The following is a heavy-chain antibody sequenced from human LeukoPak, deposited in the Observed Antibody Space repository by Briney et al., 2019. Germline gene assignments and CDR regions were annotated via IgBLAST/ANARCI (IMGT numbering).Heavy chain of an antibody. J-gene: IGHJ4*02. Sequence: SETLSLTCTVSGYSISSGSYWGWIRQPPGKGLEWIGSIHHSGSTYYNPSLKSRVTISVDTSKNQFSLKLSSVTAADTAVYYCARETGAYCSGGSCYDGHFDYWGQGTLVTVSS. V-gene: IGHV4-38-2*02. CDR1: GYSISSGSY. CDR3: ARETGAYCSGGSCYDGHFDY. CDR2: IHHSGST. D-gene: IGHD2-15*01.